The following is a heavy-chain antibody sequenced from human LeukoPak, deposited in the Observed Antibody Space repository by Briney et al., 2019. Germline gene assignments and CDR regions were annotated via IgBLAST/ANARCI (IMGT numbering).Heavy chain of an antibody. CDR1: GFTFSSYA. V-gene: IGHV3-23*01. CDR3: AKDHSKFDY. Sequence: GGSLRLSCAASGFTFSSYAMSWVRQAPGKGLEWVSAISGGSTYYADSVKGRFTISRDNSKKTLYLQMNSLRAEDTAVYYCAKDHSKFDYWGQGTLVTVSS. J-gene: IGHJ4*02. D-gene: IGHD5-18*01. CDR2: ISGGST.